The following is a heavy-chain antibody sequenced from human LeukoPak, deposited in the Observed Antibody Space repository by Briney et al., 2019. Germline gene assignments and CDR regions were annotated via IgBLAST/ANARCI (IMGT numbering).Heavy chain of an antibody. D-gene: IGHD6-19*01. CDR2: INHSGST. CDR1: GGSFSGYY. V-gene: IGHV4-34*01. CDR3: ASWSEVAGTNWFDP. Sequence: SETLSLTCAVYGGSFSGYYWGWIRQPPGKGLEWIGEINHSGSTNYNPSLKSRVTISVDTSKNQFSLKLSSVTAADTAVYYCASWSEVAGTNWFDPWGQGTLVTVSS. J-gene: IGHJ5*02.